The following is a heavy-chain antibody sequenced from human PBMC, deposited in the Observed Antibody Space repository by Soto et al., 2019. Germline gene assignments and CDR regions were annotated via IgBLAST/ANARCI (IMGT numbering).Heavy chain of an antibody. Sequence: SVKVSCKASAGTFSSYAISWVRQAPGQGLEWMGGIIPIFGTANYAQKFQGRVTTTADESTSTAYMELSSLRSEDTAVYYCAGAGPDGYDFWSGYDPNYYYCIDVWGQGTTVTVSS. J-gene: IGHJ6*02. D-gene: IGHD3-3*01. CDR1: AGTFSSYA. CDR2: IIPIFGTA. CDR3: AGAGPDGYDFWSGYDPNYYYCIDV. V-gene: IGHV1-69*13.